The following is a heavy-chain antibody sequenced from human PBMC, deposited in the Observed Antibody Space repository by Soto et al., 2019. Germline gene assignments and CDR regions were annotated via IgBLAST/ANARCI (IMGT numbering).Heavy chain of an antibody. J-gene: IGHJ3*02. CDR1: GDCVRSLGFH. CDR2: SKHRRTN. D-gene: IGHD3-9*01. CDR3: AGGGSNDWQVAFDI. V-gene: IGHV4-34*01. Sequence: FETMSLTCTVSGDCVRSLGFHWAWLRRRPGKGLEWIGESKHRRTNNYSPSLKSRVTMSLDRSKNQFCRKRTAVTSADTAVYYCAGGGSNDWQVAFDIWGQRTMVAVSS.